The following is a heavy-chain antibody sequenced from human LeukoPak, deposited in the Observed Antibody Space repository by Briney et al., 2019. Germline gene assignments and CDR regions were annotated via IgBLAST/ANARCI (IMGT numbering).Heavy chain of an antibody. CDR2: AYYTGST. J-gene: IGHJ6*03. CDR3: ARLRDYYSYYMDV. V-gene: IGHV4-39*01. CDR1: GGSISTSGYF. Sequence: SETLSLTCTVSGGSISTSGYFWGWIRQPPARGLEWIGTAYYTGSTDYNSSLKSRVTISVDTSKNQFSLRLSSVTAADTAVYYCARLRDYYSYYMDVWGKGTTVTVSS.